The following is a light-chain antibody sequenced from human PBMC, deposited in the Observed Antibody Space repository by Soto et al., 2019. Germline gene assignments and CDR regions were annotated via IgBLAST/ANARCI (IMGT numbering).Light chain of an antibody. CDR1: SSYVGSCNL. Sequence: QSALTQPASMSGSPGQSITISFTGTSSYVGSCNLVSWFHQHPDKPPTVRIFEATQRPSGVSHRFAGSRSGNTDSLTFSWRQGEDEADYYCCAYAGGGTSRVVGTGTKVTVL. CDR2: EAT. CDR3: CAYAGGGTSRV. V-gene: IGLV2-23*01. J-gene: IGLJ1*01.